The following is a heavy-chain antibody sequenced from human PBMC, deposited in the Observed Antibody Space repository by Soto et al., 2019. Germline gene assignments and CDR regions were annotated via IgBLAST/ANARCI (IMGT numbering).Heavy chain of an antibody. CDR1: GFTFSNYA. J-gene: IGHJ4*02. CDR2: ISYDGSNK. V-gene: IGHV3-30-3*01. D-gene: IGHD3-3*01. Sequence: QVQLVESGGGVVQPGRSLRLSCAPSGFTFSNYAMHWVRQAPGKGLEWVAVISYDGSNKYYADSVKGRFTISRDNSKNTLYRKMNSLRAEDTAVYYCARDKRDLRFLEWSYYFDYWGQGTLVTVSS. CDR3: ARDKRDLRFLEWSYYFDY.